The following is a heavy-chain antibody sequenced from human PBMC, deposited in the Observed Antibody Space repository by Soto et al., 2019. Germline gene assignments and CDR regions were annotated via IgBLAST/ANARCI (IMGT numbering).Heavy chain of an antibody. J-gene: IGHJ4*02. V-gene: IGHV1-18*04. Sequence: ASVKVSCKASGYRFSTYGINWVRQAPGQGLEWMGWTSTNNDDRNYAQKFQGRVTFTTDTSTSTAYMELRSLISDDTAVYFCARERYVASRHSHYDSWGQGTQVT. CDR1: GYRFSTYG. CDR3: ARERYVASRHSHYDS. D-gene: IGHD6-6*01. CDR2: TSTNNDDR.